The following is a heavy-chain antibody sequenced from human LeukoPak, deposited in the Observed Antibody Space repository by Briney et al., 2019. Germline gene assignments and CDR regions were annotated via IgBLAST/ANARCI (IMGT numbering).Heavy chain of an antibody. D-gene: IGHD5-18*01. J-gene: IGHJ4*02. CDR3: ATDSGSSYGSSNY. CDR1: GFTFSSYA. V-gene: IGHV3-21*05. Sequence: PGGSLRLSCAASGFTFSSYAMRWVRQAPGKGLEWVSYITSSSDYTNYVDSVKGRFTISRDNAKNSLYLQMNSLRAEDTAVYYCATDSGSSYGSSNYWGQGTLVTVSS. CDR2: ITSSSDYT.